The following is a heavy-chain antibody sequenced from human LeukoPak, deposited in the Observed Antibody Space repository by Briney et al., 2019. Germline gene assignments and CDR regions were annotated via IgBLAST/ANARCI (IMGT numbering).Heavy chain of an antibody. CDR2: IWYDGSNK. J-gene: IGHJ4*02. CDR3: ARGGYYDSSGYYVYYFDY. D-gene: IGHD3-22*01. Sequence: GGSLRLPCAASGFTFSSYGMHWVRQAPGKGLEWVAVIWYDGSNKYYADSVKGRFTISRDNSKNTLYLQMNSLRAEDTAVYYCARGGYYDSSGYYVYYFDYWGQGTLVTVSS. V-gene: IGHV3-33*01. CDR1: GFTFSSYG.